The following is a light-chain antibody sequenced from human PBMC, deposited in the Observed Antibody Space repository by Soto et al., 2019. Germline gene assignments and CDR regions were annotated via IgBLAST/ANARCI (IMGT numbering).Light chain of an antibody. CDR3: SSYAGSTNFVV. CDR1: SSDVCGYNF. V-gene: IGLV2-8*01. Sequence: QSALTQPPSASGSHGQSVTISCTGTSSDVCGYNFVSWYQQHPGKAPKLMIYEVNKRPSGVPDRFSGSKSGSTASLTVSGLQAEDEADYYCSSYAGSTNFVVFGGGTKLTVL. CDR2: EVN. J-gene: IGLJ2*01.